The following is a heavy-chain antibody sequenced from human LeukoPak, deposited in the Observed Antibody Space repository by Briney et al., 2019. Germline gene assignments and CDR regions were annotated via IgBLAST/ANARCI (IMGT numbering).Heavy chain of an antibody. CDR1: GFSFSGHW. Sequence: GGSLRLSCTASGFSFSGHWMHWARQLPGKGLVWVSRISPTGSTTSYADSVKGRFTASRDNAKNTLYLQVNNLRAEDTAVYYCARGPNSNWSGLDFWGQGTLVTVSS. V-gene: IGHV3-74*01. D-gene: IGHD6-6*01. CDR2: ISPTGSTT. CDR3: ARGPNSNWSGLDF. J-gene: IGHJ4*02.